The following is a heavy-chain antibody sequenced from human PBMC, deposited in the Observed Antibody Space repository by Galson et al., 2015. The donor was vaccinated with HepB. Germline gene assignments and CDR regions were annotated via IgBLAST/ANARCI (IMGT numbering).Heavy chain of an antibody. CDR1: GFTFSSYS. CDR3: ARGAVAGQYYFDY. D-gene: IGHD6-19*01. CDR2: ISSSSSYI. J-gene: IGHJ4*02. Sequence: SLRLSCAASGFTFSSYSMNWVRQAPGKGLEWVSSISSSSSYIYYADSVKGRFTISRDNAKNSLYLQMNSLRAEDTAVYYCARGAVAGQYYFDYWGQGTLVTVSS. V-gene: IGHV3-21*01.